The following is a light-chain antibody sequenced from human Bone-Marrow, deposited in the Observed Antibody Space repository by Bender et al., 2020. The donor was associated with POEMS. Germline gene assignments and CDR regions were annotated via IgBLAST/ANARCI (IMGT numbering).Light chain of an antibody. V-gene: IGLV2-11*01. Sequence: QSALTQPRSVSGSPGQSVTISCTGTSSDVGGYTYVSWYQQHPGKAPKLMIFEVSKRPSGVPDRFAGSKSGNTASLTISELQAEDEADYYCCSYAGRYTFGYVVGTGTKVTVL. CDR2: EVS. CDR3: CSYAGRYTFGYV. CDR1: SSDVGGYTY. J-gene: IGLJ1*01.